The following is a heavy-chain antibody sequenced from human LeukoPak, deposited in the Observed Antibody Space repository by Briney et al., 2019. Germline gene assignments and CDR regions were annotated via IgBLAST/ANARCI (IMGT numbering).Heavy chain of an antibody. CDR1: GYTFTSYG. J-gene: IGHJ4*02. CDR3: ATPYYYDSSGYYEGFDH. V-gene: IGHV1-69*04. Sequence: VASVKVSCKASGYTFTSYGISWVRQAPGQGLEWMGRIIPILGIANYAQKFQGRVTITADKSTSTAYMELSSLRSEDTAVYYCATPYYYDSSGYYEGFDHWGQGTLVTVSS. D-gene: IGHD3-22*01. CDR2: IIPILGIA.